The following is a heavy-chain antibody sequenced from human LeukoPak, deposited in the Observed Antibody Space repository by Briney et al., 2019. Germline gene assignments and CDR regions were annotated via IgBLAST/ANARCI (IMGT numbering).Heavy chain of an antibody. CDR1: RGSISSYY. V-gene: IGHV4-59*01. D-gene: IGHD4-17*01. Sequence: PSETLSLTCTVSRGSISSYYWSWIRQPPGKGLEWIGYIYYSGSTNYNPSLKSRVTISVDTSKNQFSLKLSSVTAADTAVYYCARFMTTVSPVYYYYMDVWGKGTTVTISS. CDR2: IYYSGST. J-gene: IGHJ6*03. CDR3: ARFMTTVSPVYYYYMDV.